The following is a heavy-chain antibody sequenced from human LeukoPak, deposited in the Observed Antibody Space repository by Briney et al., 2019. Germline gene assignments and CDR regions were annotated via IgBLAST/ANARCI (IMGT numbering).Heavy chain of an antibody. CDR3: AKDPIPGIAAANTNYYYYIDV. CDR1: GFTFSTYG. CDR2: IWYDGSIK. V-gene: IGHV3-33*06. D-gene: IGHD6-13*01. J-gene: IGHJ6*03. Sequence: GGSLRLSCAASGFTFSTYGMHWVRQAPGEGLEWVAVIWYDGSIKYYADSVKGRFTISRDNSKSTLYLQMNSLRAEDTAVYYCAKDPIPGIAAANTNYYYYIDVWGKGTTVTVSS.